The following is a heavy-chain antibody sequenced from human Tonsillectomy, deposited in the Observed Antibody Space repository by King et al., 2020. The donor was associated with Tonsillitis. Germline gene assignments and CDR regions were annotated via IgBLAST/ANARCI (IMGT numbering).Heavy chain of an antibody. J-gene: IGHJ4*02. V-gene: IGHV3-23*04. CDR2: ISGSGGST. Sequence: QLVQSGGGLVQPGGSLRLSCAASGFTFSSYAMSWVRQAPGKGLEWVSAISGSGGSTYYADPVKGRFTISRDNSKNTLYLQMNSLRAEDTAEYYCAKVYRWFVEFQNPHFDYWGQGTLVTVSS. CDR3: AKVYRWFVEFQNPHFDY. D-gene: IGHD3-10*01. CDR1: GFTFSSYA.